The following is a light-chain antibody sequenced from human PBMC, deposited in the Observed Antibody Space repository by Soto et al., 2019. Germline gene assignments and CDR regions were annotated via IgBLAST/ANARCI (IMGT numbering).Light chain of an antibody. CDR1: QSVNSSY. CDR2: GAS. CDR3: QQDGSSPWT. Sequence: EIVLTQSPGTLSLSPGERATLSCRASQSVNSSYLAWYQQKPGQAPRLLIYGASSRATGIPDRFSGSGSGTDFTLTISRLEPEDFAVYYCQQDGSSPWTFGQGTKVVIK. V-gene: IGKV3-20*01. J-gene: IGKJ1*01.